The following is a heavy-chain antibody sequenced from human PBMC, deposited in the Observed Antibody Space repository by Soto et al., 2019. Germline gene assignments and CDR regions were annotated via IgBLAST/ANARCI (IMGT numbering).Heavy chain of an antibody. V-gene: IGHV3-23*01. D-gene: IGHD5-18*01. Sequence: EAQLLESGGDLVQPGGSLRLSCAASGFTFPTYAMTWVRRAPGKGLEWVSTITHSSDGSYYADSVMGRFTIARDNSKNTLYLEMSGLRAEDTGVYYCARGGPRDGYRDLDYWGQGTQVTVSS. CDR2: ITHSSDGS. CDR3: ARGGPRDGYRDLDY. CDR1: GFTFPTYA. J-gene: IGHJ4*02.